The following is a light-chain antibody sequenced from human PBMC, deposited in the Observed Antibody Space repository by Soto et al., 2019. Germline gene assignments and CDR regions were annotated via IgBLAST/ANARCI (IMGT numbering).Light chain of an antibody. CDR2: DVR. CDR1: SSDVGSYTS. J-gene: IGLJ2*01. V-gene: IGLV2-14*03. CDR3: SSYTTISTV. Sequence: QSALTQPASVSGSPGQSITISCTGASSDVGSYTSVSWYQHHPGKAPKLIIYDVRNRPSGLSDRFSGSKSGNTASLTISGLQAEDEADYYCSSYTTISTVFGGGTQLTVL.